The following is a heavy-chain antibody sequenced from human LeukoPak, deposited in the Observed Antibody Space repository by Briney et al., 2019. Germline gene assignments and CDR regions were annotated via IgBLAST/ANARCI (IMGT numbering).Heavy chain of an antibody. Sequence: KPSETLSLTCAVYGGSFSGYYWSWIRQPPGKGLEWIGEINHSGSTNYNPSLKSRVTISVDTSKNQFSLKLSSVTAADTAVYYCASGTPGIAAAEVFDYWGQGTLVTVSS. CDR2: INHSGST. CDR1: GGSFSGYY. J-gene: IGHJ4*02. D-gene: IGHD6-13*01. CDR3: ASGTPGIAAAEVFDY. V-gene: IGHV4-34*01.